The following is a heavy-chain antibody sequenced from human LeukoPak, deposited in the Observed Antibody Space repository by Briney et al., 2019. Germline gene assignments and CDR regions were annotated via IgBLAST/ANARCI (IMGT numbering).Heavy chain of an antibody. V-gene: IGHV4-39*07. D-gene: IGHD2-2*01. CDR3: ASLILGYCSSTSCSRSMDV. CDR1: GGSVISGSSY. CDR2: IYYSGST. Sequence: PTETLSLTFTVSGGSVISGSSYWGWIRQPPGKGLEWIGNIYYSGSTYYNPSLQSRVTISVDTSKNQFSLKLSSVTAADTAVYYWASLILGYCSSTSCSRSMDVWGKGTTVTVSS. J-gene: IGHJ6*04.